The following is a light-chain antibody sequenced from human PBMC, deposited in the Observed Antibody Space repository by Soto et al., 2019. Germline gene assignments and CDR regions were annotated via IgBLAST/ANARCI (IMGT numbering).Light chain of an antibody. CDR3: HQYGSLYT. Sequence: EIVLTQSPGTLSLSPGERATLSCRASQSVSSSYLAWYQQKPGQAPRLLIYGASSRATGIPDRFSCSGSGTDFTVTISRLEPEDFAVYYCHQYGSLYTFGQGTKLEIK. CDR2: GAS. J-gene: IGKJ2*01. V-gene: IGKV3-20*01. CDR1: QSVSSSY.